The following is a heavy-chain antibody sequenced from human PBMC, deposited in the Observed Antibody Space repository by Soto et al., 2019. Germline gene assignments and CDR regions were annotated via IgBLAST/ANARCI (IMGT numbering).Heavy chain of an antibody. J-gene: IGHJ4*02. CDR2: IYYSGST. D-gene: IGHD3-22*01. CDR3: AREKRFTYYYDSSGYFYFDY. CDR1: GGSISSYY. Sequence: PSETLSLTCTVSGGSISSYYWSWIRQPPGKGLEWIGYIYYSGSTNYNSSLKSRVTISVDTSKNQFSLKLSSVTAADTAVYYCAREKRFTYYYDSSGYFYFDYWGQGTLVTVSS. V-gene: IGHV4-59*01.